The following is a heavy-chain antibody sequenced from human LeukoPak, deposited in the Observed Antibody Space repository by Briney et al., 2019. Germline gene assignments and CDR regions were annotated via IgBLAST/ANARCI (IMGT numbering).Heavy chain of an antibody. CDR3: ARAIHYYDSSGYYDY. D-gene: IGHD3-22*01. CDR2: ISSNGGST. Sequence: QAGGSLRLSCAASGFTFSSYAMHWVRQAPGKGLEYVSAISSNGGSTYYANSVKGRFTISRDNSKNTLYLQMGSLRAEDMAVYYCARAIHYYDSSGYYDYWGQGTLVTVSS. J-gene: IGHJ4*02. V-gene: IGHV3-64*01. CDR1: GFTFSSYA.